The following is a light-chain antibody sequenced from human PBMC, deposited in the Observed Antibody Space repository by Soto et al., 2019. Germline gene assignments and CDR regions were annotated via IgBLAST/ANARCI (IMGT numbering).Light chain of an antibody. CDR1: SSDVGGYNY. V-gene: IGLV2-14*03. CDR2: DVS. CDR3: SSYTSDNTYV. J-gene: IGLJ1*01. Sequence: QSALTQPASVSGSPGQSITISCSGNSSDVGGYNYVSWYQQHPGKAPRVMIYDVSNRPSGVSDRFSGSKSGNTATLTISGLQAEDEDDYYRSSYTSDNTYVFASGTKLTVL.